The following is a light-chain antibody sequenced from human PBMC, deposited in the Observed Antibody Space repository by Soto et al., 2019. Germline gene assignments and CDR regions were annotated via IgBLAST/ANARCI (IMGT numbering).Light chain of an antibody. CDR3: RSYTGSSTLV. CDR1: SSDVGGYNY. CDR2: DVS. V-gene: IGLV2-14*01. Sequence: QSALTQPASVSGSPGQSITISCTGTSSDVGGYNYVSWYQQHPGKAPKLMIYDVSNRPSGVSNRFSGSKSGTTASLTISGLQAEDEADYYCRSYTGSSTLVFGGGTKVTVL. J-gene: IGLJ2*01.